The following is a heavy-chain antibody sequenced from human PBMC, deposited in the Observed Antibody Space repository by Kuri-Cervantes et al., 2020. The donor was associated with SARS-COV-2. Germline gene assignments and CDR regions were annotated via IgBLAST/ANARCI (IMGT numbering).Heavy chain of an antibody. CDR3: ARYGAAAGKGRPVYGMDV. J-gene: IGHJ6*02. CDR2: INPSGGST. V-gene: IGHV1-46*01. D-gene: IGHD6-13*01. CDR1: GYTFTSYY. Sequence: ASVKVSCKASGYTFTSYYMHWVRQAPGQGLEWMGIINPSGGSTSYAQKFQGRVTMTRDTSTSTVHMELSSLRSEDTAVYYCARYGAAAGKGRPVYGMDVWGQGTMVTVSS.